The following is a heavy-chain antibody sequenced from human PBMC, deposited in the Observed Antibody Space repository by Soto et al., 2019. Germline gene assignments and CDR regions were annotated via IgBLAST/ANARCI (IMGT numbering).Heavy chain of an antibody. V-gene: IGHV4-31*03. D-gene: IGHD2-15*01. Sequence: SETLSLTCTVSGGSISSGGYYWSWIRQHPGKGLEWIGYIYYSGSTYYNPSLKSRVTISVDTSKNQFSLKLSSVTAADTAVYYCARGLRGYCSGGSCYHYYFDYWGQGTLVTVSS. CDR1: GGSISSGGYY. J-gene: IGHJ4*02. CDR3: ARGLRGYCSGGSCYHYYFDY. CDR2: IYYSGST.